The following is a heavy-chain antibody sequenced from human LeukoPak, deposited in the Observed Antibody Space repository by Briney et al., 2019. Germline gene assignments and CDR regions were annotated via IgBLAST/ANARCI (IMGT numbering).Heavy chain of an antibody. Sequence: SETLSLTCAVSGGSISSNNWWIWVRQSPEKGLEWIGEIYHDGSTNYNPSLKSRVTISMDKSKNQLSLKLNFVTAADTAVYYCARDRGGYTYSHDYWGQGTLVTISS. CDR1: GGSISSNNW. CDR3: ARDRGGYTYSHDY. CDR2: IYHDGST. D-gene: IGHD5-18*01. V-gene: IGHV4-4*02. J-gene: IGHJ4*02.